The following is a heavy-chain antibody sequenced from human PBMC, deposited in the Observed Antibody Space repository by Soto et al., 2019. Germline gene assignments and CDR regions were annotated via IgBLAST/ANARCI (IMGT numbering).Heavy chain of an antibody. J-gene: IGHJ6*02. CDR1: GLTFTSSA. CDR2: IVVGSDNT. CDR3: AASPSFWQNYYYGAMYV. V-gene: IGHV1-58*02. Sequence: SVKVSCTAYGLTFTSSAIQWVRQARGQRLEWIGWIVVGSDNTNYAQKFQERVTITRDLSTNTIYMDLSGLRSEDTAVYYCAASPSFWQNYYYGAMYVWGQGTTVTVSS.